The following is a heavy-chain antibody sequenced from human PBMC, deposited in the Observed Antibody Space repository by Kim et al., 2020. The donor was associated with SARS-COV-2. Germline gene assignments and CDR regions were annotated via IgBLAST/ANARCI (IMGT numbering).Heavy chain of an antibody. Sequence: YADSVKGRFTISRDNAKNSLYLQMNSLRAEDTAVYYCARAPEARYSGFDYWGQGTLVTVSS. V-gene: IGHV3-48*03. CDR3: ARAPEARYSGFDY. D-gene: IGHD5-12*01. J-gene: IGHJ4*02.